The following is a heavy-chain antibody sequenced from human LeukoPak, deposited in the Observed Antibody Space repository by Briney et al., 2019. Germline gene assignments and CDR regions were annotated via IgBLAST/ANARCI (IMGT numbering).Heavy chain of an antibody. CDR3: TRDLMDYDVSTGLHHYYMDV. J-gene: IGHJ6*02. CDR1: GFTFSSYW. CDR2: INGDGTNI. Sequence: GGSLILSCVASGFTFSSYWMHWVRQDPRKGLVWVSRINGDGTNINYADSVRGRFTISRDNAKNTLYLQMNTLRVEDTAVYYCTRDLMDYDVSTGLHHYYMDVWGQGTTVTVSS. D-gene: IGHD3-9*01. V-gene: IGHV3-74*01.